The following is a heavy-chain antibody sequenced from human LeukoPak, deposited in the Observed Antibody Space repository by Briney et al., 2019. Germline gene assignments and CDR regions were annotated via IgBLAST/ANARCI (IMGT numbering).Heavy chain of an antibody. D-gene: IGHD3-3*01. Sequence: ASVKVSCKASGFTFTSYGISWVRQAPGQGLEWMGWISAYTVNTNYAQKLQGRVTMTTDTSTSTAYMELRSLRSDDTAVYFCARRDFWSGYSMDHWGQGTLVTVSS. CDR2: ISAYTVNT. J-gene: IGHJ4*02. V-gene: IGHV1-18*01. CDR3: ARRDFWSGYSMDH. CDR1: GFTFTSYG.